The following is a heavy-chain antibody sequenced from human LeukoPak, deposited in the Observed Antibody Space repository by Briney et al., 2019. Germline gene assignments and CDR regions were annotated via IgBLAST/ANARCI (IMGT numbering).Heavy chain of an antibody. CDR3: ARVPGTTGNWFDP. CDR1: GGTFSSYA. J-gene: IGHJ5*02. Sequence: SVKVSCKASGGTFSSYAISWVRQAPGQGLEWMGGIIPIFGTANYAQKFQGRVTITADESTSTAYTELSSLRSEDTAVYYCARVPGTTGNWFDPWGQGTLVTVSS. V-gene: IGHV1-69*13. D-gene: IGHD1-1*01. CDR2: IIPIFGTA.